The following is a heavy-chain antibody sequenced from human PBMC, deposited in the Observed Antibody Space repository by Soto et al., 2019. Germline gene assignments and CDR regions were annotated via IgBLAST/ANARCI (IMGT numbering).Heavy chain of an antibody. V-gene: IGHV1-18*01. CDR1: GYTFTSYG. J-gene: IGHJ3*02. Sequence: ASVKVSCKASGYTFTSYGISWVRQAPGQGLEGMGWISAYNGNTNYAQKLQGRVTMTTDTSTSTAYMELRSLRSDDTAVYYCARDPRHDSSGYYFTDDAFDIWGQGTMVTVSS. CDR3: ARDPRHDSSGYYFTDDAFDI. D-gene: IGHD3-22*01. CDR2: ISAYNGNT.